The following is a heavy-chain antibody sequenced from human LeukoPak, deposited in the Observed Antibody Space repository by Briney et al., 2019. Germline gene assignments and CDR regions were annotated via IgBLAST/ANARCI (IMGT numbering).Heavy chain of an antibody. CDR1: GFTFRDYN. CDR2: ITDSGSTI. CDR3: ARSIGLTGGGVDV. Sequence: GGSLSLSCAASGFTFRDYNMNWVRQAPGKGLEWVSYITDSGSTIHYADSVNGRFTISRDNAKNSLYLQMNSLRAEDSAVYCCARSIGLTGGGVDVWGRGTTVTVSS. V-gene: IGHV3-11*01. D-gene: IGHD3-9*01. J-gene: IGHJ6*02.